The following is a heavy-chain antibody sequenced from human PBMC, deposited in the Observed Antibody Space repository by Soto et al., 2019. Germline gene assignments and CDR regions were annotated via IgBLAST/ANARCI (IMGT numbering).Heavy chain of an antibody. CDR3: ARPPYSSSWYFWFDP. CDR1: GSTFTGYY. V-gene: IGHV1-2*02. D-gene: IGHD6-13*01. J-gene: IGHJ5*02. CDR2: INPNSGGT. Sequence: ASLTGSCTASGSTFTGYYMHWVRQAPGQGLEWMGWINPNSGGTNYAQKFQGRVTMTRDTSISTAYMELSRLRSDDTAVYYCARPPYSSSWYFWFDPWGQGTLVTVSS.